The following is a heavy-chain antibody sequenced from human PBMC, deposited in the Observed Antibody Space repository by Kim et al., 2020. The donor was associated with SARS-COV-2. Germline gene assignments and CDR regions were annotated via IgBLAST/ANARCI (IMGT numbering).Heavy chain of an antibody. CDR1: GGTFSSYA. V-gene: IGHV1-69*13. J-gene: IGHJ6*03. D-gene: IGHD3-9*01. CDR3: ASLREYYDILTGYYYYYYMDV. Sequence: SVKVSCKASGGTFSSYAISWVRQAPGQGLEWMGGITPIFGTANYAQKFQGRVTITADESTSTAYMELSSLRSEDTAVYYCASLREYYDILTGYYYYYYMDVWGKGTTVTVSS. CDR2: ITPIFGTA.